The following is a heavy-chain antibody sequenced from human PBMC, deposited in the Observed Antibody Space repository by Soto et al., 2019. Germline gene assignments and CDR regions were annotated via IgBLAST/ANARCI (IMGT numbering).Heavy chain of an antibody. D-gene: IGHD2-2*01. V-gene: IGHV4-30-2*01. CDR3: ARDRGVPAAIDYYYYGMDV. CDR1: GGSISSGGYS. CDR2: IYHSGST. J-gene: IGHJ6*02. Sequence: SETLSLTCAVSGGSISSGGYSWSWIRQPPGKGLEWIGYIYHSGSTYYNPSLKSRVTISVDRSKNQFSLKLSSVTAADTAVYYCARDRGVPAAIDYYYYGMDVWGQGTTVTVSS.